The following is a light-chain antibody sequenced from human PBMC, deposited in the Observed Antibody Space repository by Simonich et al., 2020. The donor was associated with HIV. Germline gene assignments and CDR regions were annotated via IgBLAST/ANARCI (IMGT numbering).Light chain of an antibody. Sequence: DIVMTQSPDSLAVSLGERATINCKSSQSVLSSSNNKNFLTWYQQKPGQPPRLLIYWASIRESGVPDRFSGSGSWTDFTLTISSLQVEDVAVYYCQQYYSTPRTFGQGTKVEIK. J-gene: IGKJ1*01. V-gene: IGKV4-1*01. CDR3: QQYYSTPRT. CDR2: WAS. CDR1: QSVLSSSNNKNF.